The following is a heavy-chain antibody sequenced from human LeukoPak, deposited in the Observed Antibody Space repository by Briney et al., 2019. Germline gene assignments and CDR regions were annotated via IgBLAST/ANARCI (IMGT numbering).Heavy chain of an antibody. CDR3: ARAPLPGYSYGYGDY. V-gene: IGHV3-30*04. Sequence: GGSLRLSCAASGFTFSSYAMHWVRQAPGKGLDWVSVISYDGSNEYYAGSVRGRFTISRDNSKNTLYLQMNSLRAEDTAVYYCARAPLPGYSYGYGDYWGQGTLVTVSS. D-gene: IGHD5-18*01. J-gene: IGHJ4*02. CDR1: GFTFSSYA. CDR2: ISYDGSNE.